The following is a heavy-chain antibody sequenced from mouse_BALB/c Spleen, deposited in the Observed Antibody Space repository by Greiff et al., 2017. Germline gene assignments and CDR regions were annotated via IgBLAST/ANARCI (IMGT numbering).Heavy chain of an antibody. J-gene: IGHJ4*01. CDR3: AWAEYGKYYGLDY. CDR2: IFPGTGTT. Sequence: QVQLKESGAELVKPGASVKLSCKTSGYTFTSYWIQWVKQRPGQGLGWIGEIFPGTGTTYYNENFKGKATLTIDTSSSTAYMQLSRLTSEDSAVYVCAWAEYGKYYGLDYWGQGTSVTVSS. D-gene: IGHD2-10*02. CDR1: GYTFTSYW. V-gene: IGHV1S132*01.